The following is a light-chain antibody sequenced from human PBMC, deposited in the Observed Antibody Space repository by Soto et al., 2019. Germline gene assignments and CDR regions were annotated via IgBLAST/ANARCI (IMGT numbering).Light chain of an antibody. V-gene: IGKV3-20*01. CDR3: QQYASYPWT. Sequence: EIGLTQSPGTLSLSPGERATLSCRASQSVSSYYLAWYQQKPGQAPRLLIYAASSRATGIPDRFSGSGSGTEFSLTISSLQPGDSATFYCQQYASYPWTFGRGTKVDIK. J-gene: IGKJ1*01. CDR2: AAS. CDR1: QSVSSYY.